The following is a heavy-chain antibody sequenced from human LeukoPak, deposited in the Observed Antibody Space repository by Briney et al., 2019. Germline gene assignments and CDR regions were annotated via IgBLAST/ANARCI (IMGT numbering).Heavy chain of an antibody. CDR1: GGSFSGYY. J-gene: IGHJ4*02. Sequence: SETLSLTCAVYGGSFSGYYWSWIRQPPGKGLEWIGEINHSGSTNYNPSLKSRVTISVDTSKNQFSLKLNSVTAADTAVYYCARAGQYYYDSAGYFPDYWGQGTLVTVSS. CDR2: INHSGST. V-gene: IGHV4-34*01. CDR3: ARAGQYYYDSAGYFPDY. D-gene: IGHD3-22*01.